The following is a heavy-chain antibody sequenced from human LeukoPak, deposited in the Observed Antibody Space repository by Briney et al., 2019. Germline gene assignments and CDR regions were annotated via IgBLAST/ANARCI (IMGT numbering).Heavy chain of an antibody. CDR2: INPNSGGT. D-gene: IGHD3-22*01. J-gene: IGHJ4*02. CDR3: ARRNRIYDSSGYGMVYYFDY. CDR1: GYTFTGYY. Sequence: ASVKVSSKASGYTFTGYYMHWVRQAPGQGLEWMGWINPNSGGTNYAQKFQGRVTMTRDTSISTAYMELSRLRSDDTAVYYCARRNRIYDSSGYGMVYYFDYWGQGTLVTVSS. V-gene: IGHV1-2*02.